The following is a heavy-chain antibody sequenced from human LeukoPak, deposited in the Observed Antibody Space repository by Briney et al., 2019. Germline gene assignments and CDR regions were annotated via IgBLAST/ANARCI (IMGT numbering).Heavy chain of an antibody. CDR3: AKAPQFLYYDILTGYCYFDY. J-gene: IGHJ4*02. CDR2: ISGSGGST. Sequence: GGSLRLSCAASGFTFSSYAMSWVRQAPGKGLEWVSAISGSGGSTYYADSVKGRFTISRDNSKNTLYLQMNSLRAEDTAVYYCAKAPQFLYYDILTGYCYFDYRGQGTLVTASS. D-gene: IGHD3-9*01. V-gene: IGHV3-23*01. CDR1: GFTFSSYA.